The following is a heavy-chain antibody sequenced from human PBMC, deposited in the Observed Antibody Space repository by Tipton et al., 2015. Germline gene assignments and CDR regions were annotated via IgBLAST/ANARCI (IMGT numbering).Heavy chain of an antibody. CDR2: IYDSGRT. CDR3: VRDAVVTHYYFYGMDV. D-gene: IGHD4-23*01. Sequence: TLSLTCTVSGDSINTYYWSWIRQPPGKGLEWIGYIYDSGRTKYSPFLRGRVTISVDTSKNQFSLNLNSVTAADTAVHYCVRDAVVTHYYFYGMDVWGQGTTVTVSS. V-gene: IGHV4-59*01. CDR1: GDSINTYY. J-gene: IGHJ6*02.